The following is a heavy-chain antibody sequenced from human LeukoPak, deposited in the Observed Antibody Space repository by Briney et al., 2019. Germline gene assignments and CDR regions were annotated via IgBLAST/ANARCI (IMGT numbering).Heavy chain of an antibody. CDR1: GFTFSSFG. CDR3: VPKGNEGY. J-gene: IGHJ4*02. Sequence: PGGSLRLSCAASGFTFSSFGMHWVRQAPGKGLEWVAVIWYDGSNKYYADSVKGRFTISRDNSKNTLYLQMSSLRVEDTAVYYCVPKGNEGYWGQGTLVTVSS. D-gene: IGHD1-1*01. CDR2: IWYDGSNK. V-gene: IGHV3-30*02.